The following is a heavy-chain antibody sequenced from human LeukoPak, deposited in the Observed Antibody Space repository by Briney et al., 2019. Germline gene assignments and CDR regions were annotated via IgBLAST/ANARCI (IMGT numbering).Heavy chain of an antibody. J-gene: IGHJ4*02. Sequence: ASVKVSCKASVYTFTGYYMHWVRQAPGQGLEWMGRINPNSGGTNYAQKFQGRVTMTRDTSISTAYMELSRLRSDDTAVYYCATVDYDILTGSSWGQGTLVTVSS. CDR3: ATVDYDILTGSS. D-gene: IGHD3-9*01. CDR1: VYTFTGYY. CDR2: INPNSGGT. V-gene: IGHV1-2*06.